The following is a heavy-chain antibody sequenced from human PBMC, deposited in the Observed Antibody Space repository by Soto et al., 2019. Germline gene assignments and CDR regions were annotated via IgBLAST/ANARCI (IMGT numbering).Heavy chain of an antibody. CDR1: GGSISSGNFX. Sequence: SETLSLTCTVSGGSISSGNFXWTWIRQPPGKGLEWIAYIFHTGSTFYNSSLKPRVSISVDRSKNQFSLKLKSVTETDTAVYYCARVKVGDLFRFNWFFDLWGRGTLVTVSS. CDR2: IFHTGST. D-gene: IGHD3-3*01. V-gene: IGHV4-30-2*01. J-gene: IGHJ2*01. CDR3: ARVKVGDLFRFNWFFDL.